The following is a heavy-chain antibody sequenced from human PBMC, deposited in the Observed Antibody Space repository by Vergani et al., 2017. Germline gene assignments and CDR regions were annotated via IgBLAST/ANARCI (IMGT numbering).Heavy chain of an antibody. CDR3: ARWSREWDLLYYFDY. J-gene: IGHJ4*02. CDR1: GYTFTSYG. CDR2: INAGNGNT. Sequence: QVQLVQSGAEVKKPGASVKVSCKASGYTFTSYGISWVRQAPGQRLEWMGWINAGNGNTNYAQKLQGRVPMTTDTSTSTAYMELRSLRSDDTAVYYCARWSREWDLLYYFDYWGQGTLVTVSS. V-gene: IGHV1-18*01. D-gene: IGHD1-26*01.